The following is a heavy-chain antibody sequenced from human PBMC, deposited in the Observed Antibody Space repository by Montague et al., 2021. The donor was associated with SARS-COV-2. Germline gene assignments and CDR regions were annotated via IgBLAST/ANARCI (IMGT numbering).Heavy chain of an antibody. D-gene: IGHD2-15*01. CDR1: GGSIDGNH. CDR3: ARRALGYCSGGSCYSGFDY. J-gene: IGHJ4*02. CDR2: IGST. V-gene: IGHV4-59*08. Sequence: SETLSLTCTVSGGSIDGNHWTWVRQSPGKGLEWIGQIGSTNYNPSLESRISTSVDTSKSQLSLKLSSVTAADTAVYYCARRALGYCSGGSCYSGFDYWGQGTLVTVSS.